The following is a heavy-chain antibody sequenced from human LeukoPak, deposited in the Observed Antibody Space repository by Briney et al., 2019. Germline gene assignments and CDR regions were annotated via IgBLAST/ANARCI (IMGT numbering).Heavy chain of an antibody. CDR2: INPSGGST. J-gene: IGHJ4*02. Sequence: ASVKVSCKASVHTFTSYYMHWVRQAPGQGLEWMGIINPSGGSTSYAQKFQGRVTMTEDTSTSTVYMELSSLRSEDTAVYYCARERGADYYDPYPYFDYWGQGTLVTVSS. CDR1: VHTFTSYY. CDR3: ARERGADYYDPYPYFDY. D-gene: IGHD3-22*01. V-gene: IGHV1-46*01.